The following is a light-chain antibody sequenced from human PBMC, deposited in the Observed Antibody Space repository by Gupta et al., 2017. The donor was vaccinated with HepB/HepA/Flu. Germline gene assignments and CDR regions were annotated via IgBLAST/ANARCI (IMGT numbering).Light chain of an antibody. J-gene: IGLJ1*01. Sequence: QSALTQPASVSGSPGQSITISCTGTSSDVGGYNYVSWYQQHPGKAPKLMIYDVSNRPSGVSNRFAGYKAGTTAFPTISGLQAEDDADYYCSSYTSSSTLVFGTGTKVTVL. CDR2: DVS. CDR3: SSYTSSSTLV. V-gene: IGLV2-14*01. CDR1: SSDVGGYNY.